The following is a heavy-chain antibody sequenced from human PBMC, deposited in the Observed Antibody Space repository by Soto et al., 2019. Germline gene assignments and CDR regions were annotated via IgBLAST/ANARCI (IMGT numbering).Heavy chain of an antibody. CDR3: AAGPPTDDSSGYPYDY. D-gene: IGHD3-22*01. Sequence: SVKVSCKASGFTFTSSAMQWVRQARGQRLEWIGWIVVGSGNTNYAQKFQERVTITRDMSTSTAYMELSSLRSEDTAVYYCAAGPPTDDSSGYPYDYWGKGTLVTVSS. V-gene: IGHV1-58*02. J-gene: IGHJ4*02. CDR2: IVVGSGNT. CDR1: GFTFTSSA.